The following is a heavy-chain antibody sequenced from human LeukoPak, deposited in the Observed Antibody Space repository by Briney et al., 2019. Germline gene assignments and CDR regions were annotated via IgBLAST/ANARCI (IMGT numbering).Heavy chain of an antibody. V-gene: IGHV3-9*01. D-gene: IGHD2-15*01. J-gene: IGHJ4*02. CDR3: AKDPGPYCSGGSCYFFDY. CDR2: ISWNSGSI. Sequence: PGRSLRLSCAASGFTFGDYAMHWVRQAPGKGLEWVSGISWNSGSIGYADSVKGRFTISRDNAKNSLYLQMNSLRAEDTALYYCAKDPGPYCSGGSCYFFDYWGQGTLVTVSS. CDR1: GFTFGDYA.